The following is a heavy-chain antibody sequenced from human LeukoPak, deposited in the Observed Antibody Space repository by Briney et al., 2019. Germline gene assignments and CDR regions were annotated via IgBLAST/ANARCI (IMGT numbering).Heavy chain of an antibody. V-gene: IGHV3-48*03. J-gene: IGHJ4*02. CDR1: GFTFSSYE. CDR3: ARGSAYYYDSSGFDY. Sequence: GGSLRLSCAASGFTFSSYEMNLVRQAPGKGLEWVSYISSSGSTIYYADSVKGRFTISRDNAKNSLYLQMNSLRAEDTAVYYCARGSAYYYDSSGFDYWGQGTLVTVSS. CDR2: ISSSGSTI. D-gene: IGHD3-22*01.